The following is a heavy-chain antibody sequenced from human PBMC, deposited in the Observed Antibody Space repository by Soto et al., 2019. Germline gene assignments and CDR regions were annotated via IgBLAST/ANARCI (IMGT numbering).Heavy chain of an antibody. V-gene: IGHV4-31*03. D-gene: IGHD3-10*01. CDR2: IYHSGGA. Sequence: SETLSLTCTVSGDSITSGGYYWSWLRQPPGKGLEWIGYIYHSGGASYNPSLRGRAVISIDTSKNQFSLRLNAVTAADTATYYCARDYYGAGSQYYYYGMEVWGPGTTVTVSS. J-gene: IGHJ6*02. CDR1: GDSITSGGYY. CDR3: ARDYYGAGSQYYYYGMEV.